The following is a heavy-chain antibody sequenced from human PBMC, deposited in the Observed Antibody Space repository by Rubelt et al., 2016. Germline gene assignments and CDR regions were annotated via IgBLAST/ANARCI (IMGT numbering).Heavy chain of an antibody. CDR2: IESNTYGGTT. D-gene: IGHD3-10*01. Sequence: EVHLVESGGGLVKPGGSLRLSCAASGFNLGDASMNWVRQAPGTGLEWVGHIESNTYGGTTDYGPAVKSRFTVSRDDAKNRLLLQMNSLTTEDTALYFCTTKPLTELYGFDYWGQGTLVTVSS. CDR3: TTKPLTELYGFDY. CDR1: GFNLGDAS. J-gene: IGHJ4*02. V-gene: IGHV3-15*04.